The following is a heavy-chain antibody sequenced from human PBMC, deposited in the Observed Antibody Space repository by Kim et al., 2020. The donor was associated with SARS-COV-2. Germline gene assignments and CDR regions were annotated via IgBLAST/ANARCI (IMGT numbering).Heavy chain of an antibody. CDR3: ASTHPYCSSTSCYGDWFDP. Sequence: GGSLRLSCAASGFTFSSYSMNWVRQAPGKGLEWVSYISSSSSTIYYADSVKGRFTISRDNAKNSLYLQMNSLRDEDTAVYYCASTHPYCSSTSCYGDWFDPWGQGTLVTVSS. D-gene: IGHD2-2*01. CDR1: GFTFSSYS. CDR2: ISSSSSTI. V-gene: IGHV3-48*02. J-gene: IGHJ5*02.